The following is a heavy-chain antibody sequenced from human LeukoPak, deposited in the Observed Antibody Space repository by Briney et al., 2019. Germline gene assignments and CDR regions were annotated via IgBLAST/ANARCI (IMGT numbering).Heavy chain of an antibody. Sequence: GGSLRLSCAASGFTFSNYAMSWVRQAPGKGLEWVSSMSGSGGSTYYADSVKGRFTISRDNSKNTQYLQMNNLRAEDTALYYCAKNQGQWLVPVDYWGQGTLVTASS. V-gene: IGHV3-23*01. CDR2: MSGSGGST. D-gene: IGHD6-19*01. J-gene: IGHJ4*02. CDR3: AKNQGQWLVPVDY. CDR1: GFTFSNYA.